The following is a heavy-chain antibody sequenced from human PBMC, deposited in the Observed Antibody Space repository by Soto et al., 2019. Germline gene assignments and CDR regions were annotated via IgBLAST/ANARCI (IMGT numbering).Heavy chain of an antibody. CDR3: ARDCSSTSCYGFDY. D-gene: IGHD2-2*01. CDR2: INHSGST. CDR1: GGSFSGYY. J-gene: IGHJ4*02. V-gene: IGHV4-34*01. Sequence: NPSETLSLTCAVYGGSFSGYYWSWIRQPPGKGLEWIGEINHSGSTNYNPSLKSRVTISVDTSKNQFSLKLSSVTAADTAVYYCARDCSSTSCYGFDYWGQGTLVTVSS.